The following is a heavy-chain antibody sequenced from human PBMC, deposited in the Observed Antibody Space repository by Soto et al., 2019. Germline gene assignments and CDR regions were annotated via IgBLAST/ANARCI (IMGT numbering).Heavy chain of an antibody. J-gene: IGHJ4*02. CDR1: GGTFSSYA. CDR3: AGGNFLY. Sequence: GASVKVSCKASGGTFSSYAISWVRQAPGQGLEWMGGMNPNSGNTGYAQELRGRVTMTRNTSNTTAYMELTSLTSDDTGVYYCAGGNFLYWGQGPLVTV. CDR2: MNPNSGNT. V-gene: IGHV1-8*02.